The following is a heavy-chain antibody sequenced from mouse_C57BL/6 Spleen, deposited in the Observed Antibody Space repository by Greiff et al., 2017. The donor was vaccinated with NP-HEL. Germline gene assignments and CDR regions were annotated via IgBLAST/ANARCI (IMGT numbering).Heavy chain of an antibody. D-gene: IGHD1-1*01. CDR2: IWSGGST. V-gene: IGHV2-2*01. CDR1: GFSLTSYG. Sequence: QVQLQQSGPGLVQPSQSLSITCTVSGFSLTSYGVHWVRQSPGKGLEWLGVIWSGGSTDYNAAFISRLSISKDNSKSQVFFKMNSLQADDTAIYYCARVITTVVATYYAMDYWGQGTSVTVSS. J-gene: IGHJ4*01. CDR3: ARVITTVVATYYAMDY.